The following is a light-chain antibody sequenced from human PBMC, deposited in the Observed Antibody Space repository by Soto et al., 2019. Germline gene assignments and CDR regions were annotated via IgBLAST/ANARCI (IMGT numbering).Light chain of an antibody. CDR1: QIVAYSH. J-gene: IGKJ5*01. CDR2: VAS. V-gene: IGKV3-20*01. CDR3: HQYASSPLT. Sequence: EVVLTQSPGTLSLSPGERVTLSCRASQIVAYSHLAWYQQKPGQTPRLLISVASSRASGIPDRFSGSGSGTDFTLTFSRLEPEDSALYFCHQYASSPLTFGQGTRLEIK.